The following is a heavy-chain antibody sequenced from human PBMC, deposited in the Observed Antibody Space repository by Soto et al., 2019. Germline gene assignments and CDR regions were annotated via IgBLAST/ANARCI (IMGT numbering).Heavy chain of an antibody. CDR1: GFTFSSHA. CDR3: AKDRGFSYGYGFDY. Sequence: GGSLRLSCEASGFTFSSHAMNWVRQAPGKGLEWVSDISATGGSIYYADSVKGRFTLSRDNSKNTLYLQMNSLRAEDTAVYYCAKDRGFSYGYGFDYWGQGILVTVSS. V-gene: IGHV3-23*01. CDR2: ISATGGSI. D-gene: IGHD5-18*01. J-gene: IGHJ4*02.